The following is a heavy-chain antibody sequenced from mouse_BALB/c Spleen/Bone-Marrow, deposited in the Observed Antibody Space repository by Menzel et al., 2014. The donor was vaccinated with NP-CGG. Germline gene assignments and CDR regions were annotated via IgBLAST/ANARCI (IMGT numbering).Heavy chain of an antibody. V-gene: IGHV1S29*02. Sequence: DVKLQESGPELVKPGASVKISCKASGYTFTDYNMHWVKQSHGKSLEWIGYTYPYNGGTGGTGYNQKFKSKAILTVDKSSSTAYMELRSLTSEDSAVYYCARELGGAYWGQGTLVTVSA. CDR1: GYTFTDYN. J-gene: IGHJ3*01. CDR2: TYPYNGGTGGT. CDR3: ARELGGAY. D-gene: IGHD4-1*01.